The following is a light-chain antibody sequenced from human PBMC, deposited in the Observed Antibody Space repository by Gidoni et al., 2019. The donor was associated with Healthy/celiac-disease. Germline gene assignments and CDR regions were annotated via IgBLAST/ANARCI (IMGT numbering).Light chain of an antibody. J-gene: IGLJ2*01. V-gene: IGLV3-1*01. CDR1: KLGDKY. CDR2: QDS. Sequence: SYELTQPPSLSVSPVQTASITCSGDKLGDKYACWYQQKPGQSPVLVIYQDSKRPSGIPELFSGSNCGNTDTMTISGTQAMDEADYYCQAWDSSTVVFGGGTKLTGL. CDR3: QAWDSSTVV.